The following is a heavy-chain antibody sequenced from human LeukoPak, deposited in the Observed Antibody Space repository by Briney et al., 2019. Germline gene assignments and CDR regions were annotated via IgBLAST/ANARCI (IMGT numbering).Heavy chain of an antibody. CDR3: ARDRNSGYDSSFDY. D-gene: IGHD5-12*01. V-gene: IGHV3-21*01. J-gene: IGHJ4*02. Sequence: GGSLRLSCSASGFAFSGFAMGWVRQAPGKGLEWVSSISSSSSYIYYADSVKGRFTISRDNAKNSLYLQMNSLRAEDTAVYYCARDRNSGYDSSFDYWGQGTLVTVSS. CDR2: ISSSSSYI. CDR1: GFAFSGFA.